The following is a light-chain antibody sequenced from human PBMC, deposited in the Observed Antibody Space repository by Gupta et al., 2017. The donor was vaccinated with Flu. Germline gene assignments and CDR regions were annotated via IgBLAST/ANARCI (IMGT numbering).Light chain of an antibody. Sequence: QSVLTQPPSASVPPGLRVTHSCSGSSSNIGSNYVSWYQPRPGAAPKLLIYRNNQRPSVVPDRFSGSKYGTSAALAINGLRAEDEADYYCAAGYDSRSCVVFGGGTKLTVL. CDR2: RNN. V-gene: IGLV1-47*01. CDR1: SSNIGSNY. CDR3: AAGYDSRSCVV. J-gene: IGLJ2*01.